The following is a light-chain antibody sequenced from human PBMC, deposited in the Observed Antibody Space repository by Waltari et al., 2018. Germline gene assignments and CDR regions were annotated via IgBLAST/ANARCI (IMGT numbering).Light chain of an antibody. CDR1: QSVSRS. J-gene: IGKJ1*01. V-gene: IGKV3-20*01. Sequence: EIVLTQSPGTLSLSPGERATLSCRASQSVSRSLAWYQQKPGQAPRHLIYGASSRATGVPDRFSGSGSGTDFSLTISRLGQADFAVYYCQHYVRLPVSFGQVTKVEIK. CDR3: QHYVRLPVS. CDR2: GAS.